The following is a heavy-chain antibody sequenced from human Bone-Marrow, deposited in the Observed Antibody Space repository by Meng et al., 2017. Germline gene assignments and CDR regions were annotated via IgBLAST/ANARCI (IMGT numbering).Heavy chain of an antibody. D-gene: IGHD1-26*01. J-gene: IGHJ4*02. V-gene: IGHV1-24*01. Sequence: VLLVQCGAAGKEPGASVKVPCKVSGYTLTGLSMHWVRQAPGKGLEWMGGFDPEDGETIYAQKFQGRVTMTEETSTDTAYMELSSLRSDDTAVYYCARDSGNYGHYCYWGQGTLVTVSS. CDR2: FDPEDGET. CDR1: GYTLTGLS. CDR3: ARDSGNYGHYCY.